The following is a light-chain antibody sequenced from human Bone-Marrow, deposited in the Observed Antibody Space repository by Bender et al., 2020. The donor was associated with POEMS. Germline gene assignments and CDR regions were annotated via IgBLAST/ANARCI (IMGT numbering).Light chain of an antibody. CDR1: SSDIGGYNY. J-gene: IGLJ3*02. V-gene: IGLV2-14*03. Sequence: QSALTQPASVSGSPGQSITISCTGTSSDIGGYNYVSWYQQLPGTAPKLMIYFVNNRPSGVPDRFSGSKSGTSASLAITGLQAEDEGDYYCQSYDNSLGGWVFGGGTKLTVL. CDR3: QSYDNSLGGWV. CDR2: FVN.